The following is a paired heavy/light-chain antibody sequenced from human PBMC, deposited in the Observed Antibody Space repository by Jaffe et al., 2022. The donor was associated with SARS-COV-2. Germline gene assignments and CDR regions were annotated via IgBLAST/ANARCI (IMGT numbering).Heavy chain of an antibody. J-gene: IGHJ6*03. CDR2: ISASGSNI. V-gene: IGHV3-11*01. CDR1: GFTFSDYY. CDR3: ARRAWASYYYYMDV. Sequence: QVQLVESGGGLVKPGGSLRLSCAASGFTFSDYYMSWIRQAPGKGLEWVSFISASGSNIQYADSVRGRFTISRDNAKDSLYLQMSSLRAEDTAVYYCARRAWASYYYYMDVWGKGTTVTVSS.
Light chain of an antibody. CDR3: QQYGSSPYT. J-gene: IGKJ2*01. CDR2: GAS. Sequence: EIVLTQSPGTLSLSPGERATLSCRASQNVRSSYLAWYQQKPGQAPRLLMYGASNRATGIPDRFSGSGSGTDFTLTINRLEPEDFAVYYCQQYGSSPYTFGQGTKLEIK. V-gene: IGKV3-20*01. CDR1: QNVRSSY.